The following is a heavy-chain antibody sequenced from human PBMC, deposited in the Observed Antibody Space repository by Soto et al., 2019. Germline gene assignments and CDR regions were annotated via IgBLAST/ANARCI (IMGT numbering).Heavy chain of an antibody. J-gene: IGHJ6*02. CDR3: XXXXXXXXXXXXXMDV. CDR1: GFTLSSHW. V-gene: IGHV3-74*01. Sequence: EVQLVESGGGLVQPGGSLRLSCAASGFTLSSHWMHWVXXXXXXXXXXXARINTDGSSARYADSVKGRFTIFRDNAKXXXXXXXXXXXXXXXXXXXXXXXXXXXXXXXXXMDVWGQGTTVTVSS. CDR2: INTDGSSA.